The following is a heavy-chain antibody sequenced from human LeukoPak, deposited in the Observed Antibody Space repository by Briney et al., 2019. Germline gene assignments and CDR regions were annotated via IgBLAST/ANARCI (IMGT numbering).Heavy chain of an antibody. Sequence: GGSLRLSCAASRFIFSSYSMNWVRQAPGKGLEWVLSISSSSSYIYYADSVKGRFTISRDNAKNSLYLQMNSLRAEDTAVYYCAREYRLPRYYFDYWGQGTLVTVSS. J-gene: IGHJ4*02. V-gene: IGHV3-21*01. D-gene: IGHD5-18*01. CDR3: AREYRLPRYYFDY. CDR1: RFIFSSYS. CDR2: ISSSSSYI.